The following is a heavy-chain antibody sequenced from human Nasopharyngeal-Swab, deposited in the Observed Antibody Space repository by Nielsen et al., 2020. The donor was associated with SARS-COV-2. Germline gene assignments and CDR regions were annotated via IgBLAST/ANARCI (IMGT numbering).Heavy chain of an antibody. J-gene: IGHJ5*02. V-gene: IGHV4-34*01. CDR1: GGSFSGYY. Sequence: PETLSLTCAVYGGSFSGYYWSWIRQPPGKGLEWIGEINHSGSTNYNPSLKSRVTISVDTSKNQFSLKLSSVTAADTAVYYCARAPLIGEGWFDPWGQGTLVTVSS. D-gene: IGHD3-16*01. CDR3: ARAPLIGEGWFDP. CDR2: INHSGST.